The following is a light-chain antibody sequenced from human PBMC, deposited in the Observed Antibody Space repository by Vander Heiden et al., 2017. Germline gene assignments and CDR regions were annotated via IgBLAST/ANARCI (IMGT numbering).Light chain of an antibody. Sequence: NCKSSQSVLYSSNNKNYLTWYQQKPGQPPKLLIYWASTRASGVPDRFSGSESGTDFTLTIISLQAEDVAVYYCHQEYSTPITFGGGTKVEIK. CDR2: WAS. CDR1: QSVLYSSNNKNY. V-gene: IGKV4-1*01. J-gene: IGKJ4*01. CDR3: HQEYSTPIT.